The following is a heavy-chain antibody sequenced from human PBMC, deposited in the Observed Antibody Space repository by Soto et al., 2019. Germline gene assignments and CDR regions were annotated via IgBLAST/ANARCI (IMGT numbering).Heavy chain of an antibody. V-gene: IGHV3-48*03. Sequence: HPGGSLRLSCAASGFTFSSYEMNWVRQAPGKGLEWVSYISSSGSTIYYADSVKGRFTISRDNAKNSLYLQMNSLRAEDTAVYYCARDRGDWNYFDYYGMDVWGQGTTVTVSS. J-gene: IGHJ6*02. D-gene: IGHD1-1*01. CDR3: ARDRGDWNYFDYYGMDV. CDR2: ISSSGSTI. CDR1: GFTFSSYE.